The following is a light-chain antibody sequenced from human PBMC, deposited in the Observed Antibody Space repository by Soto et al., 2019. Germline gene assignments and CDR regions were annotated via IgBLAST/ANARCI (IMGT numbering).Light chain of an antibody. CDR3: QQYGNFPYT. CDR1: QNVNSDY. J-gene: IGKJ2*01. V-gene: IGKV3-20*01. Sequence: EFVLTQSPGTLSLSPGERATLSCRASQNVNSDYLTWYQQKPGQAPRLLIYAASSGATGVPDRVSGSGSGTDFTLTINRLEPEDFAVYYCQQYGNFPYTFGQGTKVDIK. CDR2: AAS.